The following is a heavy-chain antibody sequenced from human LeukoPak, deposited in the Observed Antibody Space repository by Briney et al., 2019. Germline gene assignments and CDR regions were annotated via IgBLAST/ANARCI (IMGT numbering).Heavy chain of an antibody. CDR2: ISYDGSNK. V-gene: IGHV3-30-3*01. Sequence: GGSLGLSCAASGFTFSSYAMHWVRQAPGKGLEWVAVISYDGSNKYYADSVKGRFTISRDNAKNTLYLQMNSLRAEDTAVYYCARFWRAFDIWGQGTMVTVSS. CDR1: GFTFSSYA. CDR3: ARFWRAFDI. J-gene: IGHJ3*02.